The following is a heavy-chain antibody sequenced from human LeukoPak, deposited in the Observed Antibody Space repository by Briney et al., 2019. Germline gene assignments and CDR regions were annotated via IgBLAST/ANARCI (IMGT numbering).Heavy chain of an antibody. D-gene: IGHD2-2*01. CDR3: ARSHCSSTSCLNWFDP. CDR1: GYSFTSYW. J-gene: IGHJ5*02. CDR2: IYPGDSDT. Sequence: GESLKTSCKGSGYSFTSYWIGWVRQMPGKGLEWMGIIYPGDSDTRYSPSFQGQVTISADKSISTAYLQWSSLKASDTAMYCCARSHCSSTSCLNWFDPWGQGTLVTVSS. V-gene: IGHV5-51*01.